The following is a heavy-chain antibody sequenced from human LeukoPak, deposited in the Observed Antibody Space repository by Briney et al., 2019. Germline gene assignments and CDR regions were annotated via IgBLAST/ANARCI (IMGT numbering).Heavy chain of an antibody. CDR3: ARGVFLGGSSD. CDR2: IYHSGST. D-gene: IGHD1-26*01. V-gene: IGHV4-4*02. CDR1: GGSISSTNW. Sequence: SETLSLTCAVSGGSISSTNWLGWVRQPPGKGLEWIGEIYHSGSTNYNPSLKSRVTISVDKSKNQFSLKLSSVTAADTAVYYCARGVFLGGSSDWGQGTLVTVSS. J-gene: IGHJ4*02.